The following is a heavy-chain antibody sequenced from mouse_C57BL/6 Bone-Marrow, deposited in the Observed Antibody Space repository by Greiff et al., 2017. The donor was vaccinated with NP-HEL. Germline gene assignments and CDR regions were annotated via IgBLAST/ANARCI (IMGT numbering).Heavy chain of an antibody. Sequence: QVQLKQSGAELVKPGASVKMSCKASGYTFTTSPIEWVKQNHGKSLEWIGNFHPYNDDTEYNEKFKNKATLTVEKSSSTAYLELSRLTSDDSSVYYCARGGSYWSFFDYWGQGTTLTVSS. J-gene: IGHJ2*01. D-gene: IGHD2-10*01. CDR2: FHPYNDDT. CDR3: ARGGSYWSFFDY. CDR1: GYTFTTSP. V-gene: IGHV1-47*01.